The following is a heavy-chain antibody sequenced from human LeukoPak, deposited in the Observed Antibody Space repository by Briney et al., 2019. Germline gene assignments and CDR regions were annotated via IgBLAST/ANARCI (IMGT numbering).Heavy chain of an antibody. CDR1: GGTFNSYA. J-gene: IGHJ4*02. CDR3: AADGTD. CDR2: IIPSIGTT. V-gene: IGHV1-69*05. Sequence: SVKVSCKASGGTFNSYAINWVRQAPGQGLEWMGGIIPSIGTTKYIEKFQGRITITTDESTTTAYMELTSLRSEDTAVYYCAADGTDWGQGTLVTVSS.